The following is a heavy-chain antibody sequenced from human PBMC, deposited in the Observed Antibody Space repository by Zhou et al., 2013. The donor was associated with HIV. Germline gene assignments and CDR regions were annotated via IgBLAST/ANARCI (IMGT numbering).Heavy chain of an antibody. CDR2: INPNSGGT. Sequence: QVQLVQSGAEVKKPGASVKVSCKASGYTFTGYYMHWVRQAPGQGLEWMGWINPNSGGTNYAQKFQGRVTMTRDTSISTAYMELSRLRSDDTAVYYCARDHSGYDLRSGYYYYGMDVWGQGTTVTVSS. CDR3: ARDHSGYDLRSGYYYYGMDV. CDR1: GYTFTGYY. J-gene: IGHJ6*02. D-gene: IGHD5-12*01. V-gene: IGHV1-2*02.